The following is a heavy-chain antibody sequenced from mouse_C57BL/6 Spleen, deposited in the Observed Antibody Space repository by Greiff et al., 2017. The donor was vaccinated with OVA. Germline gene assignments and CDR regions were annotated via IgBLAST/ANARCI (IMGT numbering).Heavy chain of an antibody. J-gene: IGHJ2*01. CDR1: GFTFSSYG. Sequence: EVMLVESGGDLVKPVGSLKLSCAASGFTFSSYGMSWVRQTPDKRLEWVATISSGGSYTSYPDSVKGRFTISRDNAKNTLYLQMSGLESEDTAMYSCARHRYDYFGYWGQGTTLTVSS. D-gene: IGHD2-3*01. CDR2: ISSGGSYT. CDR3: ARHRYDYFGY. V-gene: IGHV5-6*01.